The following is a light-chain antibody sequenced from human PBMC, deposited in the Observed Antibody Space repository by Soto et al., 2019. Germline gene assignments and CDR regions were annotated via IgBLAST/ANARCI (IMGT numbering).Light chain of an antibody. Sequence: QSALTQPASVSGYPRQSITISCTGRSSDVGGYNYVSWYQQHPGKAPKFMIYEVSSRPSGVSNRFSGSKSGTTASLTVSGLQAEDEADYYCSSYTTSNSDVFGTGTKVTVL. CDR2: EVS. CDR3: SSYTTSNSDV. V-gene: IGLV2-14*01. J-gene: IGLJ1*01. CDR1: SSDVGGYNY.